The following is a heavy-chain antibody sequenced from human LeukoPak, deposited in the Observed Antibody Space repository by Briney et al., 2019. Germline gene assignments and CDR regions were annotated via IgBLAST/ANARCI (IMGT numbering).Heavy chain of an antibody. J-gene: IGHJ6*03. CDR1: GFTFSDYY. CDR3: ARGLFKLYDRNYYMDV. Sequence: PGGSLRLSCAASGFTFSDYYMSWIRQAPGKGLEWVSYISSIGSTIYYADSVKGRFTISRDNAKKSLYLQMNSLRAEDTAVYYCARGLFKLYDRNYYMDVWGKGTTVTISS. V-gene: IGHV3-11*01. D-gene: IGHD3-22*01. CDR2: ISSIGSTI.